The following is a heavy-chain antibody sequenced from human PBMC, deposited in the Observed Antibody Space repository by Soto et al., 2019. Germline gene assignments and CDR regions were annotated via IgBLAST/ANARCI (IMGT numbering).Heavy chain of an antibody. CDR2: IWHDGSKK. CDR3: GRDWGEGKYCGGGGGCVGDY. D-gene: IGHD2-21*01. CDR1: GFTFSNYE. V-gene: IGHV3-33*01. Sequence: QVQLVESGGGVVQPGTSLRVSCAVSGFTFSNYEMHWVRQPPGKGLEWVAFIWHDGSKKYYADSVKGRFTISRDSSKNTVFLEKNSLRAEDAAVYYCGRDWGEGKYCGGGGGCVGDYWGQGTMVTVSS. J-gene: IGHJ4*02.